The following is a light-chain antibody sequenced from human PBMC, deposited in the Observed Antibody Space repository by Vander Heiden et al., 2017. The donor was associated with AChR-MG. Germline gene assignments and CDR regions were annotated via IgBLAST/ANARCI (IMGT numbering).Light chain of an antibody. Sequence: SFELTQPPSVSVSPGQTASITCSGGKLGDVFVSWYVQKPGQSRVLVIYQDDKRPSGIPERFSGSSAGDTATLTISGTQAMDEADYYCQAGDTATRVFFGGGTKLTVL. V-gene: IGLV3-1*01. J-gene: IGLJ2*01. CDR3: QAGDTATRVF. CDR1: KLGDVF. CDR2: QDD.